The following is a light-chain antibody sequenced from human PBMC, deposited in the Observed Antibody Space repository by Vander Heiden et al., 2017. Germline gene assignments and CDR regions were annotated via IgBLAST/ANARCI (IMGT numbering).Light chain of an antibody. J-gene: IGKJ1*01. CDR2: LGS. V-gene: IGKV2-28*01. CDR1: QSLLHSNGYND. Sequence: TVMTQSPLSLPVTPGEPASISCRSSQSLLHSNGYNDLDWYLQKPGQSPQLRIYLGSNRASGGPDRFSGRGSGTDFTRKISRVEAEDVGVYYCRQALQTPRTFGQGTKVEIK. CDR3: RQALQTPRT.